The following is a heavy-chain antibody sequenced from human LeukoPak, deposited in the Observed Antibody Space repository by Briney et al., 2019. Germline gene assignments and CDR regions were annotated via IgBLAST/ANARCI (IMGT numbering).Heavy chain of an antibody. CDR1: GGSISNYY. CDR2: IYYSGST. Sequence: SETLSLTCTVSGGSISNYYWNWIRQPPGKGLEWIGFIYYSGSTNYNPSLKSRVTISVHTSKNQFSLKLSSVTAADTAVYYCARTTEGGYSYGSFYYYYMDVWGKGATVTISS. J-gene: IGHJ6*03. D-gene: IGHD5-18*01. V-gene: IGHV4-59*01. CDR3: ARTTEGGYSYGSFYYYYMDV.